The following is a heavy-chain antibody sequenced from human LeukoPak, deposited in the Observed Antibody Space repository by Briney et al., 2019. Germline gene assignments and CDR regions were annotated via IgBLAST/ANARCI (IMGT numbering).Heavy chain of an antibody. V-gene: IGHV3-23*01. CDR1: GFTFSRYA. D-gene: IGHD3-10*01. Sequence: GGSLRLSCAASGFTFSRYAMSWVRQAPGKGLEWVSAISGSGGSTYHADSVKGRFTISRDNSKNTLYLQMNSLRAEDTAVYYCARDSGVRGIIFYDAFDIWGQGTMVTVSS. CDR2: ISGSGGST. CDR3: ARDSGVRGIIFYDAFDI. J-gene: IGHJ3*02.